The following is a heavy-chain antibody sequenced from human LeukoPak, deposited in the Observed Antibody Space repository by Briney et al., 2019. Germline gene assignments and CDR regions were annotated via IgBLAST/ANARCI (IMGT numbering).Heavy chain of an antibody. CDR1: GLTFSSYA. CDR3: ATSSSWYIRYYYYGMDV. D-gene: IGHD6-13*01. CDR2: ISYDGSNK. Sequence: GGSLRLSCAASGLTFSSYAMHWVRQAPGKGLEWVAVISYDGSNKYYADSVKGRFTISRDNSKNTLYLQMNSLRAEDTAVYYCATSSSWYIRYYYYGMDVWGQGTTVTVSS. V-gene: IGHV3-30*04. J-gene: IGHJ6*02.